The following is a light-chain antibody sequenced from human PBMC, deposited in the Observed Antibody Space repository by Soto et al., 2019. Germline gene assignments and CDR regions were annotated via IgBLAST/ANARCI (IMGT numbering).Light chain of an antibody. J-gene: IGKJ4*01. V-gene: IGKV3-20*01. Sequence: ENVLTQSPGTLSLSPGERATLSCRASQSVSNNHLAWYQQKPGQAPRLLIYGASNRATGIPDRFSGSGSGTDFTLTISSLQAEDVAVYYCQQYYSTPLTFGGGTKVDIK. CDR1: QSVSNNH. CDR2: GAS. CDR3: QQYYSTPLT.